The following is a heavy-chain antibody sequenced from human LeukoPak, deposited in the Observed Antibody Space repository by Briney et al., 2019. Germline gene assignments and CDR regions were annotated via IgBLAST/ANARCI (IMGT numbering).Heavy chain of an antibody. CDR2: INQDASVR. Sequence: GGSLRLSCVASGFTFSSHWMHWVRHAPGKGLEWVSRINQDASVRDYAGSARGRFTISRDNAKNMLYLQMDSLRAEDTAVYYCARAFSDVGDAFDMWGQGTMVTACS. V-gene: IGHV3-74*01. CDR3: ARAFSDVGDAFDM. CDR1: GFTFSSHW. J-gene: IGHJ3*02.